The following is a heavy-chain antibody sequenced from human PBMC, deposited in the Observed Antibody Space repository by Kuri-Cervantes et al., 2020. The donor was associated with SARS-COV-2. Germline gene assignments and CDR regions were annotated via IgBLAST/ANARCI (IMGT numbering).Heavy chain of an antibody. D-gene: IGHD2-2*01. CDR3: ARERIVVVPAATTGFEGADYYYYMDV. Sequence: SETLSLTCTVSGGSISSSSYYWGWIRQPPGKGLEWIGEINHSGSTNYNPSLKSRVTMSVDTSKNQFSLKLSSVTAADTAVYYCARERIVVVPAATTGFEGADYYYYMDVWGKGTTVTVSS. J-gene: IGHJ6*03. V-gene: IGHV4-39*07. CDR1: GGSISSSSYY. CDR2: INHSGST.